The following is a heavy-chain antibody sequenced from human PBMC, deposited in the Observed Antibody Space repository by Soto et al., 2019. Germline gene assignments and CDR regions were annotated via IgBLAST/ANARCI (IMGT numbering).Heavy chain of an antibody. CDR2: IWYDGSNK. CDR1: GFTFSSYG. Sequence: PGGSLRLSCAASGFTFSSYGMHWVRQAPGKGLEWVAVIWYDGSNKYYADSVKGRFTISRDNSKNTLYLQMNSLRAEDTAVYYCARANGYSSSWYDSGYYYYGMDVWGQGTTVTVSS. D-gene: IGHD6-13*01. J-gene: IGHJ6*02. CDR3: ARANGYSSSWYDSGYYYYGMDV. V-gene: IGHV3-33*01.